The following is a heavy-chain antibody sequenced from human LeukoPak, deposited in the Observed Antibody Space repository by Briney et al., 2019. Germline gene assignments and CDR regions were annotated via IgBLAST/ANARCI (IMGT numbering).Heavy chain of an antibody. CDR3: AREGVGTTDFDY. Sequence: ASVTVSCKASGYTFTSYGISWVRQAPGQGLEWMGIINPSGDSTSYAQKFQGRVTMTRDMSTSTVYMEVSSLRSEDTALYYCAREGVGTTDFDYWGQGTLVTVSS. D-gene: IGHD1-26*01. V-gene: IGHV1-46*01. CDR2: INPSGDST. CDR1: GYTFTSYG. J-gene: IGHJ4*02.